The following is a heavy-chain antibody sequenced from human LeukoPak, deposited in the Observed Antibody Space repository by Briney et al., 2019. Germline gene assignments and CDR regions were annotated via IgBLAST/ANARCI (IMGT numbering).Heavy chain of an antibody. CDR1: GFTFSSYA. D-gene: IGHD3-22*01. CDR2: ISGSGGST. V-gene: IGHV3-23*01. J-gene: IGHJ4*02. CDR3: AKDNGPYSSGSYYFDY. Sequence: GGSLRLSCAASGFTFSSYAMSWVRQAPGKGLEWVSAISGSGGSTYYADSVKGRFTISRDNSKNTLYLQMNSLRAEDTAVYYCAKDNGPYSSGSYYFDYWGQGTLVTVSS.